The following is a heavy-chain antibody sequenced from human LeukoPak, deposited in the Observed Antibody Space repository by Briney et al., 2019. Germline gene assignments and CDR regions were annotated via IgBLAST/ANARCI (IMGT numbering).Heavy chain of an antibody. CDR3: ARQPANTAAFDI. J-gene: IGHJ3*02. Sequence: PSETLSLTCTVSGGSINTYYWSWIRPPPGKGREWIAYVRDNGESNYNPSLQSRVAISLDTAKNQISLRLNFVTAADTAIYYCARQPANTAAFDIWGLGTMVTVSS. D-gene: IGHD5-18*01. V-gene: IGHV4-59*08. CDR2: VRDNGES. CDR1: GGSINTYY.